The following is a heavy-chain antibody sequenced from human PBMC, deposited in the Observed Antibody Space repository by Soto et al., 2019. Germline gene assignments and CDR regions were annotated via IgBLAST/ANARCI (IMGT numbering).Heavy chain of an antibody. J-gene: IGHJ5*02. D-gene: IGHD5-18*01. V-gene: IGHV1-3*01. CDR3: ARDSVDTAMVTISVWFDP. CDR2: INAGNGNT. CDR1: GYTFTSYA. Sequence: ASVKVSCKASGYTFTSYAMHWVRQAPGQRLEWMGWINAGNGNTKYSQKFQGRVTITRDTSASTAYMELSSLRSEDTAVYYCARDSVDTAMVTISVWFDPWGQGTLVTVSS.